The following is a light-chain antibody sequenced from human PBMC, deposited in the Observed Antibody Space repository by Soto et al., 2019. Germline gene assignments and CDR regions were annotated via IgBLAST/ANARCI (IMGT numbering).Light chain of an antibody. CDR1: QSVGGD. J-gene: IGKJ2*01. CDR3: QHRTNWPPYT. CDR2: DAS. Sequence: EIVLTQAPATLSLSPGDRATLSCRAGQSVGGDLAWYQQKPGQAPRLLIYDASNRATGIPARFSGSGFGTDFTLTISSLEPEDFAVYYCQHRTNWPPYTFGQGTKLEIK. V-gene: IGKV3-11*01.